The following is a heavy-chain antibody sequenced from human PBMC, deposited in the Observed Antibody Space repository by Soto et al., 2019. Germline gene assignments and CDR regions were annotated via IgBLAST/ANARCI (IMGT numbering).Heavy chain of an antibody. J-gene: IGHJ3*01. D-gene: IGHD2-8*01. V-gene: IGHV4-59*08. CDR3: ARHGIRYCTNDVCDTHAFEL. CDR2: IYYSGST. CDR1: GGSISSYY. Sequence: SETLSLTCTVSGGSISSYYWSWIRQPPGKGLEWIGYIYYSGSTNYNPSLKSRVTISVDTSKNQFSLKLSSVTAADTAVYYCARHGIRYCTNDVCDTHAFELWG.